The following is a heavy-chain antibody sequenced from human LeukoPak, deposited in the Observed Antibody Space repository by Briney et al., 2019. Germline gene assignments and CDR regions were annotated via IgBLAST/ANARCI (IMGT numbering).Heavy chain of an antibody. CDR2: LKSETDGGTT. Sequence: GGSLRLSCAASGFTFKNAWVSWVRQAPGKGLEWVGRLKSETDGGTTDCAAPVKGRFTISKDESKNTLYLQMNSLKTEDTAVYYCTAEMGACAGDCFGFWGQGTLITVSS. J-gene: IGHJ4*02. V-gene: IGHV3-15*01. D-gene: IGHD2-21*02. CDR1: GFTFKNAW. CDR3: TAEMGACAGDCFGF.